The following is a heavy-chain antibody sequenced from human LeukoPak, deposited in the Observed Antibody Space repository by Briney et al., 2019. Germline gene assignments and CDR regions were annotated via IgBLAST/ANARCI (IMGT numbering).Heavy chain of an antibody. J-gene: IGHJ6*02. V-gene: IGHV1-2*06. CDR3: AIPYGDYDTKTYYYYYGMDV. CDR2: INPNSGGT. Sequence: ASVKVSCKASGYTFTGYYMHWVRQAPGQGLEWMGRINPNSGGTNYAQKFQGRVTMIRDTSISTAYMELSRLRSDDTAVYYCAIPYGDYDTKTYYYYYGMDVWGQGTTVTVSS. D-gene: IGHD4-17*01. CDR1: GYTFTGYY.